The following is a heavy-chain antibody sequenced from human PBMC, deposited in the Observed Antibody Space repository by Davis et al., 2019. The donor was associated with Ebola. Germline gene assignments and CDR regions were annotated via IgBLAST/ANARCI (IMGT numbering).Heavy chain of an antibody. J-gene: IGHJ5*02. V-gene: IGHV3-7*01. CDR3: ARVEDSSSWFVGWFDP. CDR2: IKQDGSEK. CDR1: GFTFSSYW. Sequence: GESLKNSCAASGFTFSSYWMSWVRQAPGKGLEWVANIKQDGSEKYYVDSVKGRFTISRGNAKNSLYLQMNSLRAEDTAVYYCARVEDSSSWFVGWFDPWGQGTLVTVSS. D-gene: IGHD6-13*01.